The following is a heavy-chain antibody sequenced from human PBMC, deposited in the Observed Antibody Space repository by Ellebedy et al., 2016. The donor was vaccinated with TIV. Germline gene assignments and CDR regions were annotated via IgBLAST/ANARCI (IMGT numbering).Heavy chain of an antibody. V-gene: IGHV3-30-3*01. CDR2: ISYDGINK. D-gene: IGHD6-19*01. Sequence: GESLKISCAASGFTFSNYAMHWVRQVPGKGLEWVAVISYDGINKFYGDSVKGRFTISRENSKNTLYLQMNSLRAEDTAVYYCARDNHPTTGWYPYFFDHWGQGILVTVSS. CDR1: GFTFSNYA. CDR3: ARDNHPTTGWYPYFFDH. J-gene: IGHJ4*02.